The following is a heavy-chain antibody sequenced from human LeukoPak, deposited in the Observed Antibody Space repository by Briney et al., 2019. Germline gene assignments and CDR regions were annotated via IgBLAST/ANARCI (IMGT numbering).Heavy chain of an antibody. CDR3: TRAVAGHPD. J-gene: IGHJ4*02. D-gene: IGHD6-19*01. CDR2: INHRGYH. Sequence: PSETLSLTCGVSGAPFSNYYWSWGRQSPTQGLEWIGEINHRGYHNYTPSLKSRVTKSIDTSKNQCSLKLTSVTAADAGVYYCTRAVAGHPDWGQGTLSTVSS. V-gene: IGHV4-34*01. CDR1: GAPFSNYY.